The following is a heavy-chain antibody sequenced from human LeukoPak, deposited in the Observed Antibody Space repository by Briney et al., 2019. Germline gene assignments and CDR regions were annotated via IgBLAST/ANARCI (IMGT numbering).Heavy chain of an antibody. CDR3: VTPPN. CDR1: GFDFSDAW. CDR2: IKGINAGGTT. J-gene: IGHJ4*02. Sequence: GGSLRLSCAASGFDFSDAWMTWVRQAPGKGPEYIARIKGINAGGTTDYAAPVKGRFTISRDDSENTLYLDMNSLEVEDTAVYYCVTPPNWGQGTLVTVSS. V-gene: IGHV3-15*01.